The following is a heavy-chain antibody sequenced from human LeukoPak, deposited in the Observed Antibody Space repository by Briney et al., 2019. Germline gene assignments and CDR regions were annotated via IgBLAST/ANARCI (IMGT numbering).Heavy chain of an antibody. D-gene: IGHD2/OR15-2a*01. CDR2: ISSSSSYI. CDR3: ARDLLDAFDI. Sequence: GGSLRLSCAASGFTFSSYSINWVRQAPGKGLEWVSSISSSSSYIYYADSVKGRFTISRDNAKNSLYLQMNSLRAEDTAVYYCARDLLDAFDIWGQGTMVTVSS. V-gene: IGHV3-21*01. CDR1: GFTFSSYS. J-gene: IGHJ3*02.